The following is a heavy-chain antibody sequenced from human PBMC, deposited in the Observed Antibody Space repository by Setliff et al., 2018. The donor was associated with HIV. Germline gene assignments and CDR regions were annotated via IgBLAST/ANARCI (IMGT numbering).Heavy chain of an antibody. Sequence: PGGSLRLSCAASGFTFSSYSMNWVRQAPGKGLEWVASISSSGAHIFSADSVKGRFVISREKSKSTLYLQMNSLRAEDTAVYYCAKKTAAYTSGSWLHYWGQGTLVTVSS. J-gene: IGHJ4*02. D-gene: IGHD3-10*01. V-gene: IGHV3-21*04. CDR2: ISSSGAHI. CDR1: GFTFSSYS. CDR3: AKKTAAYTSGSWLHY.